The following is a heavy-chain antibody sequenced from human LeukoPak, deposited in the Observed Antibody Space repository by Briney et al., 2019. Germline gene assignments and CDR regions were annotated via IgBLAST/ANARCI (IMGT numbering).Heavy chain of an antibody. V-gene: IGHV4-34*01. CDR3: ARGRGGSYYGSGSYYKAWYFDL. D-gene: IGHD3-10*01. J-gene: IGHJ2*01. CDR1: GGSFSGYY. CDR2: INHSGST. Sequence: SETLSLTCAVYGGSFSGYYWSWIRQPPGKGLEWIGEINHSGSTNYNPSLKSRVTISVDTSKNHFSLKLSSVTAADTAVYYCARGRGGSYYGSGSYYKAWYFDLWGRGTLVTVSS.